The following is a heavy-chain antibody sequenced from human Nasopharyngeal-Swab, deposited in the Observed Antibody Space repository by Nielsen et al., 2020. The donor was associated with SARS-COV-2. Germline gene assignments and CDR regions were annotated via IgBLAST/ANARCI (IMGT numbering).Heavy chain of an antibody. CDR1: GFTFSSYG. CDR2: IWYDGSNN. Sequence: GESLKISCAASGFTFSSYGMHWVRQAPGKGLEWVAVIWYDGSNNYYADSVKGRFTISRDNSKNTLYLQMNSLRAEDTAVYYCARDSGDYGGNPQYYYYGMDVWGQGTTVTVSS. D-gene: IGHD4-23*01. V-gene: IGHV3-33*01. J-gene: IGHJ6*02. CDR3: ARDSGDYGGNPQYYYYGMDV.